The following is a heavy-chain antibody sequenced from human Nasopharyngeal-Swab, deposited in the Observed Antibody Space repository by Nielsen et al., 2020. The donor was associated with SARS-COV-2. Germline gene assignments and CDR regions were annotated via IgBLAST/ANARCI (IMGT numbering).Heavy chain of an antibody. V-gene: IGHV4-39*07. CDR3: ARARLRFYYYYYMDV. Sequence: WIRQPPGKGLEWIGSIYYSGSTYYNPSLKSRVTISVDTSKNQFSLKLSSVTAADTAVYYCARARLRFYYYYYMDVWGKGTTVTVS. CDR2: IYYSGST. D-gene: IGHD5-12*01. J-gene: IGHJ6*03.